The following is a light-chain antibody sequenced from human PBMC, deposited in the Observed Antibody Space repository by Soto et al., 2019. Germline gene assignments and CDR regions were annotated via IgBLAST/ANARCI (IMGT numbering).Light chain of an antibody. CDR2: AAT. V-gene: IGKV1-39*01. Sequence: DIQMTQPPSSLSASVGDRVTITSRAIQSISSYLNWYQHKLGKAPNLLIYAATSLQSGVPSRFSGYGSGTDFPLPISSLQREDFATFSCQQSYSNPRTFGQGTKVEIK. CDR1: QSISSY. CDR3: QQSYSNPRT. J-gene: IGKJ1*01.